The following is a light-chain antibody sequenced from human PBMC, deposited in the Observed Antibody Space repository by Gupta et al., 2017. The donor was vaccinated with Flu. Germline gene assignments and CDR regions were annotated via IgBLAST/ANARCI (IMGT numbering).Light chain of an antibody. CDR1: SSDVGTYNR. J-gene: IGLJ1*01. Sequence: QSALTQPPSVSGSPGQSVTISCTGTSSDVGTYNRVSWYQQSPGTAPKLMIYEVSNRPSGVPDRFSGSKSGNTASRTISGLQGEDEADYYCSSYTSSYTFVFGTGTKVTVL. CDR2: EVS. V-gene: IGLV2-18*02. CDR3: SSYTSSYTFV.